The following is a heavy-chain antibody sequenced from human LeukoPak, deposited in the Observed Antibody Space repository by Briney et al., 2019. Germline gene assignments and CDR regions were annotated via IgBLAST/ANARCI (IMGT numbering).Heavy chain of an antibody. J-gene: IGHJ4*02. V-gene: IGHV4-38-2*02. D-gene: IGHD3-22*01. CDR2: IYHSGST. Sequence: SETLSLTCTVSGYSISSGYYWGWIRQPPGKGLEWIGSIYHSGSTYYNPSLKSRVTISVDTSKNQFSLKLSSVTAADTAVYYCAREPAYYDSSGYYYEVYWGQGTLVTVSS. CDR1: GYSISSGYY. CDR3: AREPAYYDSSGYYYEVY.